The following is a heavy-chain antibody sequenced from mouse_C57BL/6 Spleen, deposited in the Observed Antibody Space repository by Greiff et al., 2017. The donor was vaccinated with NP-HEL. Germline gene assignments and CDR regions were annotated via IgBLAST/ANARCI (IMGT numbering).Heavy chain of an antibody. Sequence: VQLQQSGAELVRPGSSVKLSCKASGYTFTSYWMHWVKQRPIQGLEWIGNIDPSDSETHYNQNFKDKATLTVDKSSSTAYMQLSSLKAEDSAVYYCAISAQANTAWFAYWGQGTLVTVSA. D-gene: IGHD3-2*02. V-gene: IGHV1-52*01. J-gene: IGHJ3*01. CDR1: GYTFTSYW. CDR2: IDPSDSET. CDR3: AISAQANTAWFAY.